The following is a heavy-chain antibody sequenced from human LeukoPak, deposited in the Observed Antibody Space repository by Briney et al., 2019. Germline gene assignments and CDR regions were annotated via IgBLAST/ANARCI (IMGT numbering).Heavy chain of an antibody. V-gene: IGHV4-4*07. D-gene: IGHD3-10*01. Sequence: PSETLSLTCTVSGGSISSYYWSWIRQPAGKGLEWIGRIYTSGSTNYNPSLKSRVTMSVDTSKNQFSLKLSSVTAADTAVYYCARETHVLLWFGESQGAFDIWGQGTMVTVSS. CDR3: ARETHVLLWFGESQGAFDI. J-gene: IGHJ3*02. CDR2: IYTSGST. CDR1: GGSISSYY.